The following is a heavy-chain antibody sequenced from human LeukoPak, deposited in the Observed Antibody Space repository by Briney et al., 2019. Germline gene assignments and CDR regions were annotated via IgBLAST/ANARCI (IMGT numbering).Heavy chain of an antibody. J-gene: IGHJ1*01. CDR1: GFTFSSYG. CDR2: ISGSGGST. Sequence: GGSLRLSCAASGFTFSSYGMSWVRQAPGKGLEWVSAISGSGGSTYYADSVEGRFPISRDNSKNTLYLQMNSLRAEDTAVYYCAKGTQWPQHWGQGTLVTVSS. V-gene: IGHV3-23*01. D-gene: IGHD6-19*01. CDR3: AKGTQWPQH.